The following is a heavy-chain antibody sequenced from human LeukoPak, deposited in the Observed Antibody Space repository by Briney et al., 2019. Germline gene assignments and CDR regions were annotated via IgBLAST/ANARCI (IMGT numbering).Heavy chain of an antibody. Sequence: ASVKVSCKASGYTFTSYGISWVRQAPGQGLEWMGWISAYNGNTNYAQKLQGRVTMTTDTSTSTAYMELRSLRSDDTAVYYCARDFRVTTRAGVSNWFDPWGQGTLVTVSS. J-gene: IGHJ5*02. CDR1: GYTFTSYG. V-gene: IGHV1-18*01. CDR3: ARDFRVTTRAGVSNWFDP. CDR2: ISAYNGNT. D-gene: IGHD4-17*01.